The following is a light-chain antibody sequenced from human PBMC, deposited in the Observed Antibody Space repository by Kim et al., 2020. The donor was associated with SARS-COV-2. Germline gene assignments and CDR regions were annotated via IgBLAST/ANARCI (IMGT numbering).Light chain of an antibody. CDR1: QNINSF. CDR2: AAS. V-gene: IGKV1-39*01. CDR3: QQSHTAPLLT. Sequence: AVGDSVLITCRASQNINSFLNWYQQRPGKAPKLLIYAASTLQIGVPSRFSGSGSGTDFTLTITSLQPEDFATYYCQQSHTAPLLTFGGGTKVDIK. J-gene: IGKJ4*01.